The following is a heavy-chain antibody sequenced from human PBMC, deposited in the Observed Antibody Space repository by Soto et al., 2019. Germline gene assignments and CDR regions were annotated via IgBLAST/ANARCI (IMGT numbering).Heavy chain of an antibody. V-gene: IGHV3-23*01. Sequence: GGSLRLSCAASGFTFSSYGMNWVRQAPGKGLEWVSGISGSGSSTFYAESVKGRFTISRDKSKNTMDLQMNGLRAEDTAVYYCAKRYCSSASCNHYYNYGMDVWGQGTTVTVSS. CDR2: ISGSGSST. CDR3: AKRYCSSASCNHYYNYGMDV. J-gene: IGHJ6*01. CDR1: GFTFSSYG. D-gene: IGHD2-2*01.